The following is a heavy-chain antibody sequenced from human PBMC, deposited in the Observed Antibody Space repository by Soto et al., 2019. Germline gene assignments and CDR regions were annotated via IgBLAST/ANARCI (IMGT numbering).Heavy chain of an antibody. CDR3: ATHGCSGGSCHFDY. Sequence: RLCCAASEFTCGAYWMTWVSKDTGKGLEWVANIKQDGSEKYYVDSVKGRFTISRDNAKNSLYLQMNSLRAEDTAVYYCATHGCSGGSCHFDYWGQGTLVTVSS. J-gene: IGHJ4*02. CDR1: EFTCGAYW. V-gene: IGHV3-7*01. D-gene: IGHD2-15*01. CDR2: IKQDGSEK.